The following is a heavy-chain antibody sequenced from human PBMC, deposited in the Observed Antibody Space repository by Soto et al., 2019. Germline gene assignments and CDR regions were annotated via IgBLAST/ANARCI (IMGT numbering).Heavy chain of an antibody. D-gene: IGHD6-19*01. CDR2: IWYDGSNK. Sequence: PGGSLRLSCAASGFTFSSYGMHWVRQAPGKGLEWVAVIWYDGSNKYYADSVKGRFTISRDNSKNTLYLQMNSLRAEDTAVYYCAKDKDWSGWSLIDYWGQGTLVTVSS. CDR3: AKDKDWSGWSLIDY. J-gene: IGHJ4*02. V-gene: IGHV3-30*02. CDR1: GFTFSSYG.